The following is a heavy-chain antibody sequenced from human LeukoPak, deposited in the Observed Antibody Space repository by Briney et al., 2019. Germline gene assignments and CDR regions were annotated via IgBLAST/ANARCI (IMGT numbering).Heavy chain of an antibody. J-gene: IGHJ4*02. D-gene: IGHD3-10*01. V-gene: IGHV3-7*01. CDR2: IKQDGSEK. Sequence: PGGSLRLSCAASGFTFSSYWMSWVRQAPGKGLEWVANIKQDGSEKYYVDSVKGRFTISRDNAKNSLYLQMNSLRAEDTAVYYCARDLFWFGEQRNSIYDYWGQGTLVTVSS. CDR1: GFTFSSYW. CDR3: ARDLFWFGEQRNSIYDY.